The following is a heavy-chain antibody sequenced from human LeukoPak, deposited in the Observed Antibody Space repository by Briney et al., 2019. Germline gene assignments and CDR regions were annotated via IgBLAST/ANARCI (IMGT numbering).Heavy chain of an antibody. V-gene: IGHV3-33*01. D-gene: IGHD2-8*01. CDR3: ARAGASNEFDY. Sequence: PGRSLRLSCAASGFTSTSYGMHWVRQAPGKRLEWVAVIWSDGSKTYYVDSVKGRFTISRDYSKNTLYLQMSSLRAEDTAVYYCARAGASNEFDYWGQGTLVTVSS. CDR1: GFTSTSYG. J-gene: IGHJ4*02. CDR2: IWSDGSKT.